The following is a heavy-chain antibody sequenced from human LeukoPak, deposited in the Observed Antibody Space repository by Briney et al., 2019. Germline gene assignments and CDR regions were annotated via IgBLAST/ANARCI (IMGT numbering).Heavy chain of an antibody. CDR2: INPNSGGI. Sequence: ASVKVSCKASGYTFTGYYMHWVRQAPGQGLEWMGWINPNSGGINYAQKFQGRVTMTRDTSISTAYMELSRLRSDDTAVYYCAREEEGCSSTSCYVKFDPWGQGTLVTVSS. CDR1: GYTFTGYY. V-gene: IGHV1-2*02. D-gene: IGHD2-2*01. J-gene: IGHJ5*02. CDR3: AREEEGCSSTSCYVKFDP.